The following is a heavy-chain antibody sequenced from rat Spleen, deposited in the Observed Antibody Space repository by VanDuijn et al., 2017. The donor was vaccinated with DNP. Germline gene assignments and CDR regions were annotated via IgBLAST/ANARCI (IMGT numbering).Heavy chain of an antibody. CDR2: IGNTGGT. V-gene: IGHV2-47*01. CDR1: GLSLTSNS. CDR3: TRDWIRGPFAY. J-gene: IGHJ3*01. Sequence: QVQLKESGPGLVQPSQTLSLTCTVSGLSLTSNSVSWIRQPPGKGLEWMGLIGNTGGTRYNAVFKSRLSISRDTSKSQVFLKMNSLQTEDTAIYFCTRDWIRGPFAYWGQGTLVTVSS. D-gene: IGHD4-3*01.